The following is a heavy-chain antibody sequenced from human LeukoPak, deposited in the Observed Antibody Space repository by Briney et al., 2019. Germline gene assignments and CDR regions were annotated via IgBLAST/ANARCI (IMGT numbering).Heavy chain of an antibody. Sequence: SETLSLTCTVSGGSISSYYWSWIRQPPGKGLEWIGYIYYSGSTNYNPSLKSRVTISVDTSKNQFSLKLSSVTAADTAVYYCARLHDSSSWYLIGYWGQGTLVTVSS. D-gene: IGHD6-13*01. J-gene: IGHJ4*02. V-gene: IGHV4-59*08. CDR3: ARLHDSSSWYLIGY. CDR2: IYYSGST. CDR1: GGSISSYY.